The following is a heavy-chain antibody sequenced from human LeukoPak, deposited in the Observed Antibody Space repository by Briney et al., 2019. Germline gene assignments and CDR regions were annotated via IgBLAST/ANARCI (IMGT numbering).Heavy chain of an antibody. D-gene: IGHD3-22*01. V-gene: IGHV4-34*01. CDR1: GGSFSGYY. CDR2: INHSGST. Sequence: SETLSLTCAVYGGSFSGYYWSWIRQPPGKGLEWIGEINHSGSTNYNPSLKSRVTISVDTSKNQFSLKLSSVTAADTAVYYCARGRRVTMIVVVIAETPHFDYWGQGTLATVSS. J-gene: IGHJ4*02. CDR3: ARGRRVTMIVVVIAETPHFDY.